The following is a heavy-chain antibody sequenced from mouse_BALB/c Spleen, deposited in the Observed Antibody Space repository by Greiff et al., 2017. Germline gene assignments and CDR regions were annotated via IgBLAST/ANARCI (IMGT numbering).Heavy chain of an antibody. V-gene: IGHV1-87*01. Sequence: QVQLKQSGAELARPGASVKLSCKASGYTFTSYWMQWVKQRPGQGLEWIGAIYPGDGDTRYTQKFKGKATLTADKSSSTAYMQLSSLASEDSAVYYCARGPYGNFDYWGQGTTLTVSS. CDR3: ARGPYGNFDY. CDR2: IYPGDGDT. J-gene: IGHJ2*01. CDR1: GYTFTSYW. D-gene: IGHD1-1*01.